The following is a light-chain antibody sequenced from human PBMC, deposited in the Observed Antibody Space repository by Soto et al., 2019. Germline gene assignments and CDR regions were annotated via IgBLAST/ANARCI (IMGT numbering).Light chain of an antibody. CDR3: MQSVQVPWT. CDR2: GVS. J-gene: IGKJ1*01. V-gene: IGKV2D-29*01. CDR1: QSLLHINGETS. Sequence: DLLMTQTPLSLSVTPGQPASISCKSGQSLLHINGETSLFWYLQKPGQPPQLLIYGVSNRLSGVPDRFSGSGSGTDFTLKISRVEAEDVGIYYCMQSVQVPWTFGQGTKVEIK.